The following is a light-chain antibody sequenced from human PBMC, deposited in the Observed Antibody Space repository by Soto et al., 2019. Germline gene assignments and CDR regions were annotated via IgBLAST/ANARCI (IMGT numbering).Light chain of an antibody. Sequence: VLTQSPGTLSLSPGESATLSCSASHFVASSYVAWYRQKPGQAPRLLIYGASSRATGIPDRFSGSGSGTDLTLTISRLEPEDFAVYYCQQYGSSPGTFGQGTKVDIK. CDR3: QQYGSSPGT. J-gene: IGKJ1*01. CDR2: GAS. V-gene: IGKV3-20*01. CDR1: HFVASSY.